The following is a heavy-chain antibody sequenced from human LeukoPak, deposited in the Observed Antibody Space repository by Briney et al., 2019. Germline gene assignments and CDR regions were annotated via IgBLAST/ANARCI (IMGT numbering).Heavy chain of an antibody. D-gene: IGHD3-10*01. Sequence: SETLSLTCTVSGGSISSYYWSWIRQPPGKGLEWIGEIDQSGSTNYNPSLKSRVTITIDTSKNQFSLKLNSVTAADTAVYYCAINDGSGSYYKSDYWGQGTLVTVSS. CDR2: IDQSGST. CDR3: AINDGSGSYYKSDY. J-gene: IGHJ4*02. V-gene: IGHV4-34*01. CDR1: GGSISSYY.